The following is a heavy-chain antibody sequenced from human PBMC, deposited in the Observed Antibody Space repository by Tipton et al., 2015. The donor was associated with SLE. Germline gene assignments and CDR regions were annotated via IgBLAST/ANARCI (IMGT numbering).Heavy chain of an antibody. J-gene: IGHJ5*02. CDR2: IYYSGST. D-gene: IGHD3-22*01. CDR1: SGSISSYY. V-gene: IGHV4-59*01. Sequence: TLSLTCTVSSGSISSYYWSWIRQPPGKGLEWIGYIYYSGSTNYNPSLKSRVTISVDTSKNQFSLKLSSVTAADTAVYYCARGNTDSSGYYGWFDPWGQGALVTVSS. CDR3: ARGNTDSSGYYGWFDP.